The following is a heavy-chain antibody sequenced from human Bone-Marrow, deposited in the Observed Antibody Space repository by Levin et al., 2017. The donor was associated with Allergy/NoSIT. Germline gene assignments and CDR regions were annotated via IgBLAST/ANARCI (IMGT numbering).Heavy chain of an antibody. CDR2: IYHNGVT. CDR1: DGSISTGGYS. V-gene: IGHV4-30-2*06. D-gene: IGHD2-2*01. Sequence: SETLSLTCAVSDGSISTGGYSWNWVRQSPGMGLEWIGYIYHNGVTDYNSSLRSRVTITVDRSNNQFSLKLTSVTAADTGVYYCVRASLRYQKRFASWGRGTPVIVSS. CDR3: VRASLRYQKRFAS. J-gene: IGHJ5*01.